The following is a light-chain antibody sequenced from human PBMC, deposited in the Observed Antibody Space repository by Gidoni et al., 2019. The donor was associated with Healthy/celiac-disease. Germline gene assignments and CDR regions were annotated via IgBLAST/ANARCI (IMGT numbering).Light chain of an antibody. CDR2: GST. CDR3: QQYNNWPPLYT. J-gene: IGKJ2*01. V-gene: IGKV3-15*01. CDR1: QSVSSN. Sequence: IVMTQSPATLPVSPGERATLSCRASQSVSSNLAWYQQKPGQGPRLLIYGSTTRGTGIPARFIGSGSGTEFSLTISSRQSEDFAVYYCQQYNNWPPLYTFGQGTKLEIK.